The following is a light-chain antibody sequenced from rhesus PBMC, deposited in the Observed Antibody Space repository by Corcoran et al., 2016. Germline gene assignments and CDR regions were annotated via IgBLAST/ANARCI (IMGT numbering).Light chain of an antibody. CDR3: QKYSSSPYS. Sequence: QVILTQSPATLSLSPGERATLSCRASQSVSSSLAWYQQKPGQAPRLLTYGASSRATGIPDRFSGSGSGTEFTLTISSLEPEDFAGYYCQKYSSSPYSFGQGTKVEIK. J-gene: IGKJ2*01. CDR2: GAS. CDR1: QSVSSS. V-gene: IGKV3-53*01.